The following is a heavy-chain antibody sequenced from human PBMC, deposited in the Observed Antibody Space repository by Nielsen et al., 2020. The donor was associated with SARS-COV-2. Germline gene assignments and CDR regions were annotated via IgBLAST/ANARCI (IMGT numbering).Heavy chain of an antibody. CDR3: ARSFHDYGDYRDYYYYGMDV. Sequence: VRQMPGKGLEWIGSIYYSGSTYYNPSLKSRVTISVDTSKNQFSLKLSSVTAADTAVYYCARSFHDYGDYRDYYYYGMDVWGQGTTVTVSS. CDR2: IYYSGST. D-gene: IGHD4-17*01. J-gene: IGHJ6*02. V-gene: IGHV4-39*01.